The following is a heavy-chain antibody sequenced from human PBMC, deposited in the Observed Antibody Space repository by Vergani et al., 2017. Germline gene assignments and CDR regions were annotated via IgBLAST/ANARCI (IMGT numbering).Heavy chain of an antibody. CDR1: GGSFSGYY. CDR2: INHSGST. V-gene: IGHV4-34*01. D-gene: IGHD4-11*01. CDR3: ARGNIPLYSNYYYCYGMDV. Sequence: QVQLQQWGAGLLKPSETLSLTCAVYGGSFSGYYWSWIRQPPGKGLEWIGEINHSGSTNYNPSLKSQVTISVDTSKNQFSLKLSSVTAAATAVYYCARGNIPLYSNYYYCYGMDVWGQGTTVTVSS. J-gene: IGHJ6*02.